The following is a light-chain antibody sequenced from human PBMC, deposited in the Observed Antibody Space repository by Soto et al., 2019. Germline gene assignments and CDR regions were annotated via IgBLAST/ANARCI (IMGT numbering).Light chain of an antibody. CDR2: GAS. J-gene: IGKJ1*01. CDR3: QQYNNWPRT. CDR1: QSVSNN. Sequence: EIGMTQSRGTLSVSPGERATLSCRASQSVSNNLAWYQQKPGQAPRLLIYGASTRATGIPARFSGSRSGTEFTLNIRSLQSEDFAVYYCQQYNNWPRTFGQGTKVEIK. V-gene: IGKV3-15*01.